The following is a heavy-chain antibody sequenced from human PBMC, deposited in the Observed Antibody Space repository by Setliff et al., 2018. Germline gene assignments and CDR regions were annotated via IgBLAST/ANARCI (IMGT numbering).Heavy chain of an antibody. CDR1: GGSISDYY. V-gene: IGHV4-34*01. Sequence: PSETLSLTCGGYGGSISDYYWSWTRQPPGKGLEWIGEINHSGSTNYNPSLKSRVTISLDTSRNQVSLKLSSVTAADTAVYYCARDRQYCSSTSCYTSYFYYYAMDIWGQGTTVTVSS. CDR3: ARDRQYCSSTSCYTSYFYYYAMDI. CDR2: INHSGST. J-gene: IGHJ6*02. D-gene: IGHD2-2*02.